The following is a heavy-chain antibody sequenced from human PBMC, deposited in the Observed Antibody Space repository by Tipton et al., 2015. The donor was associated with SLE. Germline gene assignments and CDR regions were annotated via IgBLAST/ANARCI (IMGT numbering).Heavy chain of an antibody. V-gene: IGHV4-59*12. CDR1: GGSISAYY. CDR2: IYYSGST. D-gene: IGHD1-26*01. Sequence: TLSLTCTVSGGSISAYYWGWIRQPPGKGLEWIGNIYYSGSTYYNPSLRSRVTISEDTSKKQFSLKLSSVTAADTAVYYCARGPIEGYYYYYMDVWGKGTTITVSS. CDR3: ARGPIEGYYYYYMDV. J-gene: IGHJ6*03.